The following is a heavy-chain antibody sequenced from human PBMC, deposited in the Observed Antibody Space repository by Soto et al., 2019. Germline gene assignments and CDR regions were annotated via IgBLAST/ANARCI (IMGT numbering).Heavy chain of an antibody. J-gene: IGHJ2*01. CDR3: ARSGGTAIWYFDL. V-gene: IGHV4-34*01. CDR1: GASFTGYY. Sequence: QVRLQQWGAGLLKPSETLSLTCAVYGASFTGYYWTWLRQSPGKGLEWIGEVSHSGTAKYNPSLKSRVTISLDTSKSQFSLELTSVTAADTAVYYCARSGGTAIWYFDLWGRGTSVSVSS. D-gene: IGHD2-15*01. CDR2: VSHSGTA.